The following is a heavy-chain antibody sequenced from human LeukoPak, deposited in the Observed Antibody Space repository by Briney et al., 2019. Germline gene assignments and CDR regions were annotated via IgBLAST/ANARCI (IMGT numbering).Heavy chain of an antibody. CDR1: GGSISNSNYY. Sequence: SETLSLTCTVSGGSISNSNYYWGWIRQPPGKGLGWIGNIYYSGSTYYNASLKSRVTISVDTPKNQFSLRLSSVTASDTAVYFCASLLNGGVAHWFDPWGQGTLVTASS. CDR2: IYYSGST. J-gene: IGHJ5*02. D-gene: IGHD7-27*01. V-gene: IGHV4-39*01. CDR3: ASLLNGGVAHWFDP.